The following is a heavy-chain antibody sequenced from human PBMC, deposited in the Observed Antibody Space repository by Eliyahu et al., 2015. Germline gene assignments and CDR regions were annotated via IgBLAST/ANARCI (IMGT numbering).Heavy chain of an antibody. V-gene: IGHV3-7*01. CDR3: ARVSAYFDY. CDR1: GFPLGSYW. D-gene: IGHD6-19*01. Sequence: EVQLVESGGGXVQPGGSLXLSCAASGFPLGSYWMSWVRQAPGKGLEWVANIKQDGSETYYVDSLKGRFTISRDNAKNSLYLQINSLRAEDTAVYYCARVSAYFDYWGQGTLVTVSS. J-gene: IGHJ4*02. CDR2: IKQDGSET.